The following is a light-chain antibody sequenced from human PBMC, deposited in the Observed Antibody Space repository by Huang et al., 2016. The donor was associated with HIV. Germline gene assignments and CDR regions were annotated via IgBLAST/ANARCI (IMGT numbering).Light chain of an antibody. Sequence: TSLAWYQQKPGKAPNLLIFDASSLRSGVPSRFSGSRSGTVFTLSISSLQPEDFATYFCQQLRSYPLTFGGGTKVEIK. J-gene: IGKJ4*01. CDR3: QQLRSYPLT. CDR2: DAS. V-gene: IGKV1-9*01. CDR1: TS.